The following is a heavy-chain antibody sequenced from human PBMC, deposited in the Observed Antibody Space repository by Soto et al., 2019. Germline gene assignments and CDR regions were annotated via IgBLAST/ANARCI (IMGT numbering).Heavy chain of an antibody. CDR3: ARAYGSGSLSGY. J-gene: IGHJ4*02. D-gene: IGHD3-10*01. CDR2: IKQAGSEK. V-gene: IGHV3-7*01. CDR1: GFTFSSYW. Sequence: EVQLVESGGGLVQPGGSLRLSCAASGFTFSSYWMSWVRQAPGKGLEWVANIKQAGSEKYNVDFVKGRFTISRDNAKNSLYLQMNSLRVEDTAVYYCARAYGSGSLSGYWGQGTLVTVSS.